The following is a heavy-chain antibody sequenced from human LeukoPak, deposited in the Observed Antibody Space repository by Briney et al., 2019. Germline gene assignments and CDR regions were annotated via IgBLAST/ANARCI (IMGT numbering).Heavy chain of an antibody. V-gene: IGHV1-58*02. CDR2: LVVGSGNT. CDR1: GFTFTSSA. D-gene: IGHD6-19*01. Sequence: SVKVSCKASGFTFTSSAMQWVRQARGQCLEWIGWLVVGSGNTNYAQKFQERVTITRDMSTSTAYMELSSLRSEDTAVYYCAADKHGYSSGWYPAWYWGQGTLVTVSS. CDR3: AADKHGYSSGWYPAWY. J-gene: IGHJ4*02.